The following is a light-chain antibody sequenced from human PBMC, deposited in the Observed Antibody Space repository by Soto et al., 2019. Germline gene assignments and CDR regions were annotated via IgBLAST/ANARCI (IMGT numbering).Light chain of an antibody. CDR3: PQRSNWIT. Sequence: EIVLTQSPATLSWSPGERATLSCRASQSVSSDLAWYQQKPGQAPRLLSYDASNRATGIPARFSGSGSGTDFTINISSLEPEDFAVYYCPQRSNWITFGQGTRLEIK. J-gene: IGKJ5*01. CDR2: DAS. CDR1: QSVSSD. V-gene: IGKV3-11*01.